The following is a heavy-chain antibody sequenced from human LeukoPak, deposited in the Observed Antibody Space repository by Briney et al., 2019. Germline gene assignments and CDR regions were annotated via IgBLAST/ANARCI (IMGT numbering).Heavy chain of an antibody. D-gene: IGHD5-24*01. Sequence: SETLSLTCTVSGGSISSSNYFWGWIRQAPGKGLEWIGSVYYSGSTYYNPSLRSRVTISADMSKNQFSLRLYSVTAADTAVYYCGRDSVEMGTIHSDYWGQGTLVTVSS. J-gene: IGHJ4*02. CDR1: GGSISSSNYF. V-gene: IGHV4-39*07. CDR2: VYYSGST. CDR3: GRDSVEMGTIHSDY.